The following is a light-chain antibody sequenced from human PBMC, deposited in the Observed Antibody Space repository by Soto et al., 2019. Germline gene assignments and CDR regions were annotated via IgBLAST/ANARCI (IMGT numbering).Light chain of an antibody. J-gene: IGLJ1*01. CDR3: SSYAGSKNYV. CDR2: EVS. CDR1: SSDVDYNY. Sequence: QSFLTQPPSASVSPGQSVTISCTGSSSDVDYNYVSWYQQHPGKAPKLIIYEVSKRPPWVPDRFSGSKSGNTASLTVSGLQTEDEADYYCSSYAGSKNYVFGTGTKVTVL. V-gene: IGLV2-8*01.